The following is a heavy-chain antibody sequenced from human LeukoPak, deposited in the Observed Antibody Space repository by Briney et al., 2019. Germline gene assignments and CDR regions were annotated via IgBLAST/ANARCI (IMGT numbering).Heavy chain of an antibody. CDR2: ISSSASII. J-gene: IGHJ4*02. CDR1: GFTFSSYE. V-gene: IGHV3-48*03. Sequence: GGSLRLSCAASGFTFSSYEMNWVRQAPGKGLEWISYISSSASIIYYADSVKGRFTISRDNAKNSLYLQMNSLRVEDTAVYFCARSTEGGLRYFDFWGQGTLVTVSS. CDR3: ARSTEGGLRYFDF. D-gene: IGHD3-9*01.